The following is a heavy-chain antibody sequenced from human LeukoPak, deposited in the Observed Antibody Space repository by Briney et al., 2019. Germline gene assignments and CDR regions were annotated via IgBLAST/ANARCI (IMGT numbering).Heavy chain of an antibody. V-gene: IGHV4-38-2*02. CDR1: GYSISSGYY. CDR3: AREVTSFYWYFDL. CDR2: IYHSGST. Sequence: SETLSLTCTVSGYSISSGYYWGWIRQPPGKGLEWIGSIYHSGSTYYNPSLKSRVTISVDTSKNQFSLKLSSVTAADTAVYYCAREVTSFYWYFDLWGRGALVTVSS. D-gene: IGHD3-16*02. J-gene: IGHJ2*01.